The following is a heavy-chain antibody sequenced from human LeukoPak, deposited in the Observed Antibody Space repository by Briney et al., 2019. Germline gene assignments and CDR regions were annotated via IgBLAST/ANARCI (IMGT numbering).Heavy chain of an antibody. CDR1: GGSISTYY. D-gene: IGHD3-10*01. V-gene: IGHV4-59*01. CDR3: ARGPRDGSGSSYFHH. Sequence: SETLSLTCTVSGGSISTYYWYWIRQPPGKGLEWIGYIYYSGSTNYNPSLTSRVTISVDTSKNQFSLKLSSVTAADTAVYYCARGPRDGSGSSYFHHWGQGTLVTVSS. CDR2: IYYSGST. J-gene: IGHJ1*01.